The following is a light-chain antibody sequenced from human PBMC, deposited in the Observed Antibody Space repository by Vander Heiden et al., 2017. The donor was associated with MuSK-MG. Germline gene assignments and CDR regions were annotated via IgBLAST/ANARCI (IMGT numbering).Light chain of an antibody. J-gene: IGKJ2*01. Sequence: EIVLTQSPGTLSLSPGERATLSCRASQSVRNSYLAWYQQKPGQSPRLLIYGASIRATGIPDRFSGSGSGTDFTLTISSLEPEDFAVYYCQQYGTAPPYTFGQGTKLEI. V-gene: IGKV3-20*01. CDR2: GAS. CDR1: QSVRNSY. CDR3: QQYGTAPPYT.